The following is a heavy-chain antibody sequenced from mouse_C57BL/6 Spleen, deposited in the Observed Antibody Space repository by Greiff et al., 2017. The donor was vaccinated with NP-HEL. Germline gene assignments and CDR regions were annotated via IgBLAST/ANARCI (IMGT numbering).Heavy chain of an antibody. CDR3: ARKSYGNYGWYFDV. CDR1: GFSLTSYA. V-gene: IGHV2-9-1*01. D-gene: IGHD2-1*01. CDR2: IWTGGGT. Sequence: VQWVESGPGLVAPSQSLSITCTVSGFSLTSYAISWVRQPPGKGLEWLGVIWTGGGTNYNSALKSRLSISKDNSKSQVFLKMNSLQTDDTARYYCARKSYGNYGWYFDVWGTGTTVTVSS. J-gene: IGHJ1*03.